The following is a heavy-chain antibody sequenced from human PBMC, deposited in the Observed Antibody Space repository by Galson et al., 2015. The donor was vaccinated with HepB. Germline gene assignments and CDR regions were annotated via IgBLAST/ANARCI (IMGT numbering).Heavy chain of an antibody. V-gene: IGHV2-5*02. CDR1: GLSLSSSGVG. Sequence: PALVKPTQTLTLTCSVSGLSLSSSGVGVGWIRQPQGKALEWLALIYWDDDKRYSPPLKSRLTITKDTSKNQVVLTMTNMDPMDTGTYYCAHRPVDKHTWGSWRYFFDTWGQGTLVTVSS. J-gene: IGHJ4*02. CDR3: AHRPVDKHTWGSWRYFFDT. D-gene: IGHD3-16*01. CDR2: IYWDDDK.